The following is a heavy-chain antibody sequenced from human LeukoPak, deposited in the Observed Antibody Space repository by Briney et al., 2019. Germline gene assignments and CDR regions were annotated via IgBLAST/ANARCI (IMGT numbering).Heavy chain of an antibody. J-gene: IGHJ4*02. D-gene: IGHD3-22*01. Sequence: SETLSLTCAVSGDSISSNYWWTWVRQPPGKGLEWIGEIHHSGSTNYSPSLKSRATVSVDNSRNDFSLSLTSVSAADTAVYYCARGIPGYFGTSGYYYEYWGQGTLVTVSS. V-gene: IGHV4-4*02. CDR3: ARGIPGYFGTSGYYYEY. CDR1: GDSISSNYW. CDR2: IHHSGST.